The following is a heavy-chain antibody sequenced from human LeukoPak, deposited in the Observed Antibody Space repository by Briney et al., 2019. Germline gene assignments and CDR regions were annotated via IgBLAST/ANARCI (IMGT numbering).Heavy chain of an antibody. Sequence: GGSLRLSCAASGFTFSSYGMHWVRQAPGKGLEWVAVIWYDGSNKYYADSVKGRFTISRDNSKNTLYLQMNSLRSEDTAVYYCARDLGYCTNGVCYKSYYYYGMDVWGQGTTVTVSS. CDR1: GFTFSSYG. CDR3: ARDLGYCTNGVCYKSYYYYGMDV. V-gene: IGHV3-33*01. D-gene: IGHD2-8*01. CDR2: IWYDGSNK. J-gene: IGHJ6*02.